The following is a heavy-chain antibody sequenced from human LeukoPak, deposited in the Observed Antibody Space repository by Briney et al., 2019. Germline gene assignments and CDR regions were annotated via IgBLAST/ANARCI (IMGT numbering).Heavy chain of an antibody. CDR2: IYDSGTT. Sequence: GSLSLSCATSGFTVSSNYMSWVRQAPGKGLEWVSVIYDSGTTYYADSVKGRFLIFRDTSKNTVDLQMDSLRVEDTAVYYCAGRRSSGWYAYWGQGTLVTVSS. D-gene: IGHD6-19*01. J-gene: IGHJ4*02. V-gene: IGHV3-53*01. CDR3: AGRRSSGWYAY. CDR1: GFTVSSNY.